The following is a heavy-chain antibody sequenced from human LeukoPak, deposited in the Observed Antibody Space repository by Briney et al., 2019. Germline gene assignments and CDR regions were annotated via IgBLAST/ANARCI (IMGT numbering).Heavy chain of an antibody. J-gene: IGHJ4*02. D-gene: IGHD1-26*01. V-gene: IGHV1-69*05. CDR2: IIPIFGTA. Sequence: SVKVSCKASGYTFTSYGISWVRQAPGQGLEWMGGIIPIFGTANYAQKFQGRVTITTDESTSTAYMELSSLRSEDTAVYYCARGGSSYFDYWGQGTLVTVSS. CDR3: ARGGSSYFDY. CDR1: GYTFTSYG.